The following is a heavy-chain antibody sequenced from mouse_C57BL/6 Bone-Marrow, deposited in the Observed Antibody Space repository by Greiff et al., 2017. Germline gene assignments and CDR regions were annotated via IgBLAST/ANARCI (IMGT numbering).Heavy chain of an antibody. V-gene: IGHV1-59*01. CDR2: IDPSDSYT. CDR1: GYTFTSYW. CDR3: ARGGDY. Sequence: VKLQQPGAELVRPGTSVKLSCKASGYTFTSYWMHWVKQRPGQGLEWIGVIDPSDSYTNYNQKFKGKATLTVDTSSSTAYMQLSSLTSEDSAVYYCARGGDYWGQGTTLTVSS. J-gene: IGHJ2*01.